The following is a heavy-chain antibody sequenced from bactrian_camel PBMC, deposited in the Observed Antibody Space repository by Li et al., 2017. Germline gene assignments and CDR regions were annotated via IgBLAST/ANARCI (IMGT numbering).Heavy chain of an antibody. D-gene: IGHD5*01. CDR1: GFTFSSYW. Sequence: HVQLVESGGGLVQPGGSLTLSCAASGFTFSSYWMYWVCQAPGKGLEWVSAISASGGTTIYADSVKGRFAISQDHVKNTLFLQMNRLKPEDTGMYYCAAECGLDTFHGDPDFRYWGQGTQVTVS. CDR2: ISASGGTT. J-gene: IGHJ6*01. CDR3: AAECGLDTFHGDPDFRY. V-gene: IGHV3S1*01.